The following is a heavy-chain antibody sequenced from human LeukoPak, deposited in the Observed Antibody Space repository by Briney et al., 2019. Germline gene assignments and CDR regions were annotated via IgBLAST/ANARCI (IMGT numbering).Heavy chain of an antibody. CDR1: GFTFSSYA. CDR3: AKDLERGNYDYVWGTKKGTASDY. V-gene: IGHV3-23*01. J-gene: IGHJ4*02. Sequence: PGGSLRLSCAASGFTFSSYAMSWVRQAPGKGLEWVSAISGSGGSTYYADSVKGRFTISRDNSKNTLYLQMNSLRAEDTAVYYCAKDLERGNYDYVWGTKKGTASDYWGQGTLVTVSS. D-gene: IGHD3-16*01. CDR2: ISGSGGST.